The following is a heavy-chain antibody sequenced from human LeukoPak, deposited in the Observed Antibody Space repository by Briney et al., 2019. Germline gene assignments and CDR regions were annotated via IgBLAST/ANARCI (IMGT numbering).Heavy chain of an antibody. Sequence: ASVKVSCKASGYTFTGYYMHWVRQAPGQGLEWMGRINPNSGGTNYAQKFQGRVTMTRDTSISTAYMELSRLRSDDTAVYYCASILLLWFGNNWFDPWGQGTLVTVSS. CDR3: ASILLLWFGNNWFDP. D-gene: IGHD3-10*01. CDR2: INPNSGGT. V-gene: IGHV1-2*06. CDR1: GYTFTGYY. J-gene: IGHJ5*02.